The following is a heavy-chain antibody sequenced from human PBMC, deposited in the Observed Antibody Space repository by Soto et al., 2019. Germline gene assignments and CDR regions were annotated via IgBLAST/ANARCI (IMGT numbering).Heavy chain of an antibody. CDR3: AGSIAAAGNGMDV. Sequence: ASVKVSCKASGYTFTSYYMHWVRQAPGQGLEWMGIINPSGGSTGYAQKFQGGVTMTRDTSTSTVYMELSSLRSEDTAVYYCAGSIAAAGNGMDVWGQGTTVTVSS. CDR1: GYTFTSYY. V-gene: IGHV1-46*01. D-gene: IGHD6-13*01. CDR2: INPSGGST. J-gene: IGHJ6*02.